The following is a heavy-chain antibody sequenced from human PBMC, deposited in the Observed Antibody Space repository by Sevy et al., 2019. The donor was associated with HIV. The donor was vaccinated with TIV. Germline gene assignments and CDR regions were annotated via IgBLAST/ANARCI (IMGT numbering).Heavy chain of an antibody. CDR2: IYGSGGAT. CDR1: GFTFTSYA. CDR3: AGGRYDSSGSFDALDI. Sequence: GESLKISCKPSGFTFTSYAMSWVRQAPGKGLEWVSTIYGSGGATYYADSVKGRFTISRDNSKNTLYLQMNSLRIEDTAVYYCAGGRYDSSGSFDALDIWGQGTMVTVSS. J-gene: IGHJ3*02. D-gene: IGHD3-22*01. V-gene: IGHV3-23*01.